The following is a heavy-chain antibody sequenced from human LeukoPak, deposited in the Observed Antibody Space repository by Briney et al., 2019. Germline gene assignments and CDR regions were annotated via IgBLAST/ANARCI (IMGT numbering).Heavy chain of an antibody. Sequence: SETLSLTCTVSGGSISSSSQYWGWLRQPPGKGLEWIGSIYYSGSTYYNPSLKSRVTISVDTSKNQFSLKLSSVTAADTAVYYCARLRIGGSGRIDYWGQGTLVTVSS. CDR2: IYYSGST. CDR1: GGSISSSSQY. V-gene: IGHV4-39*01. CDR3: ARLRIGGSGRIDY. D-gene: IGHD2-15*01. J-gene: IGHJ4*02.